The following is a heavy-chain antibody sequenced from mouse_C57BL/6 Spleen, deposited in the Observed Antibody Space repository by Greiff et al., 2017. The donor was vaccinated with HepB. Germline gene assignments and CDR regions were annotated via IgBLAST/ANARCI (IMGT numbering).Heavy chain of an antibody. Sequence: QVQLKQSGAELARPGASVKLSCKASGYTFTSYGISWVKQRTGQGLEWIGEIYPRSGNTYYNEKFKGKATLTADKSSSTAYMELRSLTSEDSAVYFCARDTTVSNWYFDVWGTGTTVTVSS. CDR3: ARDTTVSNWYFDV. V-gene: IGHV1-81*01. CDR2: IYPRSGNT. D-gene: IGHD1-1*01. J-gene: IGHJ1*03. CDR1: GYTFTSYG.